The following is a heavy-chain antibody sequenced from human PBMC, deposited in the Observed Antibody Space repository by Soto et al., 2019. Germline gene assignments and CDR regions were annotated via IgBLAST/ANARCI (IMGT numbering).Heavy chain of an antibody. CDR1: GYTFADYG. Sequence: QAQLVQSGAEVKKPGASVKVSCQAGGYTFADYGISWVRQAPGQGLEWVGWIGPYNGNTNYAQNLQDRVTMTTDTSMNRAYIEWRSLRSDDTALYYCARFYCTVGSCYTCCPFDLWGRGTLLTVSS. CDR3: ARFYCTVGSCYTCCPFDL. D-gene: IGHD2-15*01. J-gene: IGHJ2*01. V-gene: IGHV1-18*01. CDR2: IGPYNGNT.